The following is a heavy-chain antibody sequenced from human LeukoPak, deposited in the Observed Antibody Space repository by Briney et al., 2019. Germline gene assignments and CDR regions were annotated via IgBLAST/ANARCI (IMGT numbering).Heavy chain of an antibody. J-gene: IGHJ4*02. D-gene: IGHD1-1*01. Sequence: PSETLSLTCAVYGGSISGYYWSWIRQPPGKGLEWIGEINHSGSTNYNPSLKSRVTISVDTSKNQFSLKLSSVTAADTAVYYCARGNWSFPFDYWGQGTLVTVSS. CDR1: GGSISGYY. CDR3: ARGNWSFPFDY. CDR2: INHSGST. V-gene: IGHV4-34*01.